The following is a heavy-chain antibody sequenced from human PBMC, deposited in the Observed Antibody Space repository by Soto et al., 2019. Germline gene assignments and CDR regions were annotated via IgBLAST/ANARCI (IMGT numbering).Heavy chain of an antibody. CDR3: ARDLGRAGMDV. CDR2: IYYSGST. J-gene: IGHJ6*02. D-gene: IGHD1-26*01. CDR1: GGSISSYY. Sequence: KPSETLSLTCTVSGGSISSYYWSWIRQPPGKGLEWIGYIYYSGSTNYNPSLKSRVTISVDTSKNQFSLKLSSVTAADTAVYYCARDLGRAGMDVWGQGTTVTVSS. V-gene: IGHV4-59*01.